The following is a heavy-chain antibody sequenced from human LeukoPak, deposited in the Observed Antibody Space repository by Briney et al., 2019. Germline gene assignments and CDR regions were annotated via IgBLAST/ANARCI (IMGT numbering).Heavy chain of an antibody. D-gene: IGHD3-10*01. CDR3: ARYSGSYYYYGMDV. Sequence: SVKVSCKASGYTFTSYAISWVRQAPGQGLEWMGRIIPILGIANYAQKFQGRVTITVDKSTSTAYMELSSLRSEDTAVYYCARYSGSYYYYGMDVWGQGTTVTVSS. J-gene: IGHJ6*02. V-gene: IGHV1-69*04. CDR2: IIPILGIA. CDR1: GYTFTSYA.